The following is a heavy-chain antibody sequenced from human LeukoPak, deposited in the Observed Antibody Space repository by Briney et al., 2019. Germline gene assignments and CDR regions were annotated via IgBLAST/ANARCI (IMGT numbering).Heavy chain of an antibody. D-gene: IGHD6-13*01. J-gene: IGHJ1*01. CDR1: GGTFSSYA. Sequence: GASVKVSCKASGGTFSSYAISWVRQAPGQGLEWMGGIIPIFGTANYAQKFQGRVTITADESTSTAYMELSSLRSEDTAVYYCARGPPYSSSWLGQYFQHWGQGTLVTVSS. CDR2: IIPIFGTA. V-gene: IGHV1-69*13. CDR3: ARGPPYSSSWLGQYFQH.